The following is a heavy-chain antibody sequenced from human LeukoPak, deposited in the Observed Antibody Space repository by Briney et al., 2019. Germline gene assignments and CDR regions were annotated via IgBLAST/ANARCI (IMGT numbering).Heavy chain of an antibody. V-gene: IGHV4-39*07. J-gene: IGHJ4*02. CDR3: ARVASTVVTYYFDD. Sequence: PSETLSLTCSVSGTSISSSGYFWGWIRQPPGKGLQWIGSIHYSGSTFYNPSLKSRVTISVDTSKNQFSPKLSSVTAADTAVYYCARVASTVVTYYFDDWGQGTLVTVSS. CDR1: GTSISSSGYF. CDR2: IHYSGST. D-gene: IGHD4-23*01.